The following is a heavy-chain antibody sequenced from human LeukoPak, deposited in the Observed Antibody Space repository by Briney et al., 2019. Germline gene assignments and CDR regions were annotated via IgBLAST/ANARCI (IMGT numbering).Heavy chain of an antibody. CDR3: GRKACCTGGSCYVSSDYYYVDV. V-gene: IGHV3-30*02. CDR2: IRYDGSNK. Sequence: PGGSLRLSCAATGFTFRIYGMRWVRQAPGKGLEWVAFIRYDGSNKYYADSVKGRFTISRDDSKNTLNLQMDSLRPEDTAVYYCGRKACCTGGSCYVSSDYYYVDVWGKGTTIIVS. J-gene: IGHJ6*03. D-gene: IGHD2-15*01. CDR1: GFTFRIYG.